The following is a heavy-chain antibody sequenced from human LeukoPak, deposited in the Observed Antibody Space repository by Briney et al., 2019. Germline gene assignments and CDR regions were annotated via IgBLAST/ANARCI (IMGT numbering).Heavy chain of an antibody. CDR1: GGSFSGYY. CDR3: AKVLAAAGRSYYFDY. D-gene: IGHD6-13*01. V-gene: IGHV3-23*01. J-gene: IGHJ4*02. Sequence: ETLSLTRAVYGGSFSGYYWSWIRQPPGKGLEWISAISGSGGSTYYADSVKGRFTISRDNSKNTLYLQMNSLRAEDTAVYYCAKVLAAAGRSYYFDYWGQGTLVTVSS. CDR2: ISGSGGST.